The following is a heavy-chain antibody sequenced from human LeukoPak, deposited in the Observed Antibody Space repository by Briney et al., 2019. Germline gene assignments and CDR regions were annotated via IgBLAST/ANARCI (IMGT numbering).Heavy chain of an antibody. D-gene: IGHD3-16*01. V-gene: IGHV4-59*01. J-gene: IGHJ6*03. Sequence: SETLSLTCTVSGGSISSYYWSWIRQPPGKGLEWIGYMYYRGNTNYDPSLKSRVTISIDTPNNQFSLKLSSVTAADTAVYHCARETSQKGAHYMDVWGKGTTITISS. CDR1: GGSISSYY. CDR2: MYYRGNT. CDR3: ARETSQKGAHYMDV.